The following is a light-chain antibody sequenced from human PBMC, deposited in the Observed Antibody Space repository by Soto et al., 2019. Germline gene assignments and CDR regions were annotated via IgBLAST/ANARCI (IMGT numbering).Light chain of an antibody. Sequence: AIQMTQSPSSLSASVGDRVTITCRASQGIRNELGWYQQRPGKAPKLLIYAASTLESGVPSRFSASGSGTDFTLTISSLRPEDFATYYCLQDSNYPRPFGQGTKVEIK. J-gene: IGKJ1*01. CDR3: LQDSNYPRP. CDR2: AAS. CDR1: QGIRNE. V-gene: IGKV1-6*01.